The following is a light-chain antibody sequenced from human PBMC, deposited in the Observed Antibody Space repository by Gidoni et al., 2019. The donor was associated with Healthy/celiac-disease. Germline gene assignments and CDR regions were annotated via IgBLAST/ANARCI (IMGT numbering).Light chain of an antibody. J-gene: IGLJ2*01. CDR1: SSDDGSYNL. CDR3: CSYAGSSTFVV. V-gene: IGLV2-23*03. CDR2: EGS. Sequence: QSALTQPASVSGSPGQSITISCTGTSSDDGSYNLVSWYQQHPGKAPKLMIYEGSKRPSGVSNRFSGSKSGNTASLTISGLQAEDEADYYCCSYAGSSTFVVFGGGTKLXV.